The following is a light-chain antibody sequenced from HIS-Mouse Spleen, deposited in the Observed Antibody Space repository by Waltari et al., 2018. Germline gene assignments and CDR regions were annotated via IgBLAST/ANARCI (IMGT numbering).Light chain of an antibody. CDR3: AAWDDSLSGPV. J-gene: IGLJ3*02. Sequence: QSVLTQPPSASGTPGQRVTISCSGSSSNIGSNYVYWYQQLPGTAPKLLIYRNNRRASGVPDRFAGSKSGTSASLAISGLRSEDEADYYCAAWDDSLSGPVFGGGTKLTVL. V-gene: IGLV1-47*01. CDR2: RNN. CDR1: SSNIGSNY.